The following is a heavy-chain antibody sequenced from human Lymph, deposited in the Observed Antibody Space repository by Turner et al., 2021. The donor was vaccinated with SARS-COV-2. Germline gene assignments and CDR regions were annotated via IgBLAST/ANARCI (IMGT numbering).Heavy chain of an antibody. V-gene: IGHV3-21*01. D-gene: IGHD2-21*02. CDR3: ARGPPDFPYYFDY. CDR1: GFTFSSYS. Sequence: EVQLVESGGGLVKPGGSLILSCAAFGFTFSSYSSNWVRQAPGKGLGWVSSITFTSSYIYYADSVKGRFTISRDNAKNSLYLQMNSLRAEDTAVYYCARGPPDFPYYFDYWGQGTLVTVSS. CDR2: ITFTSSYI. J-gene: IGHJ4*02.